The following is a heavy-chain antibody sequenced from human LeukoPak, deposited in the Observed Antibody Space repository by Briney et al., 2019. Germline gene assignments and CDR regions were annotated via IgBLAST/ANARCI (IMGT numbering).Heavy chain of an antibody. D-gene: IGHD3-10*01. Sequence: QPGGSLRLSCAASGFTLSSYAMSWVRQAPGKGLEWVSAISDCGGNTYYADSVKGRFTISRDNSKNTLYLQMNSLRAEDTALYYCAKDGWVSWGQGTLVTVSS. V-gene: IGHV3-23*01. J-gene: IGHJ5*02. CDR3: AKDGWVS. CDR2: ISDCGGNT. CDR1: GFTLSSYA.